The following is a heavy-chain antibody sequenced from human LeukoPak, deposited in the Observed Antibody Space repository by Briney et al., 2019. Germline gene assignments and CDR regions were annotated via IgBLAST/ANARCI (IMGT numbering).Heavy chain of an antibody. V-gene: IGHV4-61*02. CDR3: ARDVYDFWSGYYD. CDR1: GGSISSGAYY. D-gene: IGHD3-3*01. Sequence: SETLSLTCTVSGGSISSGAYYSNWIRQPAGKGLEWIRRIYTSGSTNYNPSLKSRLTISVDTSKNQFSLKLSSVTAADTAVYYCARDVYDFWSGYYDWGPGTLVTVSS. J-gene: IGHJ4*02. CDR2: IYTSGST.